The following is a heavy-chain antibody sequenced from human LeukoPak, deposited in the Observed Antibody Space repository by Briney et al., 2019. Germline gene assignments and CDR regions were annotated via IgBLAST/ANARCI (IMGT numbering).Heavy chain of an antibody. D-gene: IGHD2-2*01. CDR2: ISAYNGNT. CDR3: ARDRDYCSSTSCYADNWFDP. J-gene: IGHJ5*02. CDR1: GYTFTSYG. V-gene: IGHV1-18*01. Sequence: ASVKVSCKASGYTFTSYGISRVRQAPGQGLEWMGWISAYNGNTNYAQKLQGRVTMTTDTSTSTAYMELRSLRSDDTAVYYCARDRDYCSSTSCYADNWFDPWGQGTLVTVSS.